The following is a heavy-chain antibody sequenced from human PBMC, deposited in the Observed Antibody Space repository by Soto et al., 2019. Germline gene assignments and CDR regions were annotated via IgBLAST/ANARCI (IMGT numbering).Heavy chain of an antibody. CDR3: ASTTTVTPYYFEY. J-gene: IGHJ4*02. Sequence: GGSLRRSWAASGFTFSSYGMNWVRQAPGKGLEWVSYISSSGITIHYADSVKGRFTISRDNAKNSLYLQMNSLRAEDTAVYYCASTTTVTPYYFEYWGQGTLVTVSS. D-gene: IGHD4-17*01. CDR1: GFTFSSYG. V-gene: IGHV3-48*03. CDR2: ISSSGITI.